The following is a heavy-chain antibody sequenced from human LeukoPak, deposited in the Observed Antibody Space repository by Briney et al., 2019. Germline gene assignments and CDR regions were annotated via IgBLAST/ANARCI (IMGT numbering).Heavy chain of an antibody. CDR1: GGTFSSYA. CDR3: ASCIAAAGTFDY. J-gene: IGHJ4*02. V-gene: IGHV1-69*13. CDR2: IIPIFGTA. Sequence: ASVKVSCKASGGTFSSYAISWVRQAPGQGLEWMGGIIPIFGTANYAQKFQGRVTITADESTSTAYMELSSLRSEDTAVYYCASCIAAAGTFDYWGQGTLVTVSS. D-gene: IGHD6-13*01.